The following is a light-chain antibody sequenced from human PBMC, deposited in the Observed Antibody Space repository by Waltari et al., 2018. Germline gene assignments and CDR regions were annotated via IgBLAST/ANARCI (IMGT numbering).Light chain of an antibody. J-gene: IGKJ1*01. Sequence: EIVLTQSPGTMALSQGERATSSCRASQSVGRALAWYQQKPGQAPRLLIYDAPSRATGIPDRFSGSGSGTDFSLTISRVEPEDFAVYYCQMYVRLPVTFGQGTKVEVK. CDR1: QSVGRA. V-gene: IGKV3-20*01. CDR3: QMYVRLPVT. CDR2: DAP.